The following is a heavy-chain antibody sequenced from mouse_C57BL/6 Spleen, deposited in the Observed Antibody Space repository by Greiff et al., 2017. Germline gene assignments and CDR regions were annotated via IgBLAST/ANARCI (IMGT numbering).Heavy chain of an antibody. D-gene: IGHD1-1*01. Sequence: EVKHLESGGGLVQPKGSLKLPCAASGFTFNTYAMHWIRRVPGKGLEWVARIRSKSSNYATYYADSVKDRFTISRDDSQSMLYLQMNNLKTEDTAMYYCVRETTVVRGYYFDYWGQGTSLTVSS. CDR3: VRETTVVRGYYFDY. CDR1: GFTFNTYA. V-gene: IGHV10-3*01. J-gene: IGHJ2*02. CDR2: IRSKSSNYAT.